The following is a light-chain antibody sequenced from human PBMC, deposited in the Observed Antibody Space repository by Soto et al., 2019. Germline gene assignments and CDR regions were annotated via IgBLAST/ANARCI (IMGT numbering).Light chain of an antibody. V-gene: IGLV8-61*01. J-gene: IGLJ3*02. CDR2: STN. CDR1: SGSVSTSYY. Sequence: QTAVTQEPSFSVSPGRTVTLTCGLSSGSVSTSYYPSWYQQTPGQAPRTLIYSTNTRSSGVPDRFSGSILGIKAALTITGAQADDESDYYCVLYMGSGIWVFGGGTKLTVL. CDR3: VLYMGSGIWV.